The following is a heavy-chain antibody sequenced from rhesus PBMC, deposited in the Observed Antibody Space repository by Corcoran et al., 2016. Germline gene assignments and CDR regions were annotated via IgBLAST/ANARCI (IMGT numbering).Heavy chain of an antibody. Sequence: QVQLQESGPGLVKPSETLSLTCAVSGYSISGYYWSWIRQAQGKGLVWIGYITYSGSTSYNPSLKSRVTIAIDTSKNQFFLKLSSVTAADTAVYYCARNSGSWIFDYWGQGVLVTVSS. J-gene: IGHJ4*01. CDR3: ARNSGSWIFDY. CDR2: ITYSGST. CDR1: GYSISGYY. V-gene: IGHV4-122*02. D-gene: IGHD6-25*01.